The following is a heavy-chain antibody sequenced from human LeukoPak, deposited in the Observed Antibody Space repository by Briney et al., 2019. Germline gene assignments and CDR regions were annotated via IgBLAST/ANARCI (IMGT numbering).Heavy chain of an antibody. CDR2: INPNSGGT. J-gene: IGHJ4*02. CDR3: ARGCLVRGVRSRPGVGY. Sequence: ASAKVSCKASGYTFTGYYMHWVRQAPGQGLEWMGWINPNSGGTNYAQKFQGRVTMTRDTSISTAYMELSRLRSDDTAVYYCARGCLVRGVRSRPGVGYWGQGTLVTVSS. V-gene: IGHV1-2*02. CDR1: GYTFTGYY. D-gene: IGHD3-10*01.